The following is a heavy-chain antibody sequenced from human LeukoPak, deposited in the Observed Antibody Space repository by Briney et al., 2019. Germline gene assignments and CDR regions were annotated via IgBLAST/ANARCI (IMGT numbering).Heavy chain of an antibody. CDR2: IIPIFGTA. V-gene: IGHV1-69*06. CDR3: AGLSSPLNLRYWYFDL. CDR1: GYTFTSYA. D-gene: IGHD3-10*01. J-gene: IGHJ2*01. Sequence: SVKVSCKASGYTFTSYAMNWVRQAPGQGLEWMGGIIPIFGTANYAQKFRGRVTITADKSTRTAYMELSSLRSEDTAVYYCAGLSSPLNLRYWYFDLWGRGTLVTVSS.